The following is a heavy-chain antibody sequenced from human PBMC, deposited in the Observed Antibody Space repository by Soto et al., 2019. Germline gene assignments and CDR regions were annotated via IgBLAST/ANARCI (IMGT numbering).Heavy chain of an antibody. J-gene: IGHJ4*02. CDR3: AKGPSYYDFWSHFDY. CDR2: ISYDGSNK. D-gene: IGHD3-3*01. V-gene: IGHV3-30*18. CDR1: GFTFSSYG. Sequence: GGSLRLSCAASGFTFSSYGMHWVRQAPGKGLEWVAVISYDGSNKYYADSVKGRFTISRDNSKNTLYLQMNSLRAEDTAVYYCAKGPSYYDFWSHFDYWGQGTLVTVSS.